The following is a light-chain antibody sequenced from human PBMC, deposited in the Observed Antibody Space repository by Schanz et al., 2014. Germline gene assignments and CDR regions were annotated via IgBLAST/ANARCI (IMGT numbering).Light chain of an antibody. Sequence: QSALTQPPSASGSPGQSVTISCTGTSSDVGGYNFVSWYQQHPGKAPKLMIYDVTKRPSGVPDRFSGSKSGNTASLTISGLQAEDEADYYCCSYAGSYTYVFTTGTKLTVL. V-gene: IGLV2-11*01. CDR2: DVT. J-gene: IGLJ1*01. CDR1: SSDVGGYNF. CDR3: CSYAGSYTYV.